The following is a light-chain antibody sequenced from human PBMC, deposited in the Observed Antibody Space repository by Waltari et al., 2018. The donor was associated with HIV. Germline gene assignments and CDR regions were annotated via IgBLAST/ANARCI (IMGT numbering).Light chain of an antibody. J-gene: IGLJ3*02. CDR1: TGAVTSGHY. Sequence: QAVVTQEPSLTVSPGGTVTLTCGSSTGAVTSGHYPYWFQQKPGQAPRTLIYDTNTKHSCPPARFSVSPLGRNAALTLSGAQPEDEAEYYCLLSYSGTRVFGGGTKLTVL. CDR2: DTN. V-gene: IGLV7-46*01. CDR3: LLSYSGTRV.